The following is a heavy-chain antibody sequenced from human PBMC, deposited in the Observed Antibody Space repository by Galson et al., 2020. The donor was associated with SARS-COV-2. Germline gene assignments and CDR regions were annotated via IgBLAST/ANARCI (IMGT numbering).Heavy chain of an antibody. CDR2: IYYSGST. V-gene: IGHV4-31*03. D-gene: IGHD3-22*01. J-gene: IGHJ4*02. Sequence: SETLSLTCTVSGGSISSGGYYWSLIRQHPGKGLEWIGYIYYSGSTYYNPSLKSRVTISVDTSKNQFSLKLSSVTAADTAVYYCARAKGVDVFTMIVVAPGYFDYWGQGTLVTVSS. CDR3: ARAKGVDVFTMIVVAPGYFDY. CDR1: GGSISSGGYY.